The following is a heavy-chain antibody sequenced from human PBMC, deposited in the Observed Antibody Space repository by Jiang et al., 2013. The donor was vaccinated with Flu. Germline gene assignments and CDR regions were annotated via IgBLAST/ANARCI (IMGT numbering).Heavy chain of an antibody. D-gene: IGHD6-13*01. CDR1: GYNFPSYW. Sequence: GAEVKKPGESLKISCKASGYNFPSYWIAWVRQMPGKGLEWMGIINPADSDSRYSPSFQGQVTISADKSINTAYLQWSSLKTSDTAMYYCARVPLNDIAAAEQYYFDYWGQGTLVTVSS. V-gene: IGHV5-51*03. J-gene: IGHJ4*02. CDR2: INPADSDS. CDR3: ARVPLNDIAAAEQYYFDY.